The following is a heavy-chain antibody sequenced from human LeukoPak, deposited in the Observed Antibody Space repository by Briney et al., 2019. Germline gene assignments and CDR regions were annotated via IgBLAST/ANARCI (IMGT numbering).Heavy chain of an antibody. CDR3: ARDHHSGYDFDYFDY. V-gene: IGHV4-59*01. D-gene: IGHD5-12*01. J-gene: IGHJ4*02. CDR1: GGSISSYY. Sequence: SETLSLTCTVSGGSISSYYWSWIRQPPGKGLEWIGYIYYSGSTNYNPSLKSRVTISVDTSKNQFSLKLSSVTAADTAVYYCARDHHSGYDFDYFDYWGQGTLVTVSS. CDR2: IYYSGST.